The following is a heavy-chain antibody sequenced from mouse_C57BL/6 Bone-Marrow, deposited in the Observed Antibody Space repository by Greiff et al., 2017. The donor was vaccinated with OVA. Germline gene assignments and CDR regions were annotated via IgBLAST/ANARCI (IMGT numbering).Heavy chain of an antibody. CDR3: ASTGTGFAY. CDR1: GYTFTSYT. Sequence: QVQLKESGAELARPGASVKMSCKASGYTFTSYTMHWVKQRPGQGLEWIGYINPSSGYTKYNQKFKDKATLTADKSSSTAYMQLSSLTSEDSAVYYCASTGTGFAYWGQGTLVTVSA. V-gene: IGHV1-4*01. CDR2: INPSSGYT. J-gene: IGHJ3*01. D-gene: IGHD4-1*02.